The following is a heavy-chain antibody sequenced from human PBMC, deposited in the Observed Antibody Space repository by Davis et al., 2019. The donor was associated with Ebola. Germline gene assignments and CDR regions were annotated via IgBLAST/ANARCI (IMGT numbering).Heavy chain of an antibody. CDR1: GFTFDDYT. V-gene: IGHV3-43*01. Sequence: GGSLRLSCAASGFTFDDYTMHWVRQAPGKGLEWVSLISWDGGSTYYADSVKGRFTISRDNSKNTLYLQMNSLRAEDTAVYYCARVGATLDDAFDIWGQGTMVTVSS. J-gene: IGHJ3*02. CDR2: ISWDGGST. D-gene: IGHD1-26*01. CDR3: ARVGATLDDAFDI.